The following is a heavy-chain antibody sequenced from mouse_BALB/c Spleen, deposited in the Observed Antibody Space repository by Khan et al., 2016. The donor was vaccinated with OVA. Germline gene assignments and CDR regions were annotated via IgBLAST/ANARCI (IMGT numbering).Heavy chain of an antibody. J-gene: IGHJ4*01. V-gene: IGHV2-2*02. D-gene: IGHD2-14*01. CDR3: ARIFIGTTDYAMDY. Sequence: VKLLESGPGLVQPSQSLSITCTVSGFSLTSYGVHWVRQSPGKGLEWLGVIWSGGSTDYNAAFISRLSISKDNSKSQVFFKMNSLQANDTAIYYCARIFIGTTDYAMDYWGQGTSFTVSS. CDR1: GFSLTSYG. CDR2: IWSGGST.